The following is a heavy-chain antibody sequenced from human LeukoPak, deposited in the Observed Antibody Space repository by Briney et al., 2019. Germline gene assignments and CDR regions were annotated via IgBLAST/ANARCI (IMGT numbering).Heavy chain of an antibody. V-gene: IGHV1-69*01. Sequence: SVKVSCKASGGTFSSYAISWVRQAPGQGLEWMGGIIPIFGTANYAQKFQGRVTITADESTSTAYMELSSLRSEDTAVYYCARARYYYDSSGYPSDYWGQGTLVTVSS. CDR1: GGTFSSYA. CDR2: IIPIFGTA. J-gene: IGHJ4*02. CDR3: ARARYYYDSSGYPSDY. D-gene: IGHD3-22*01.